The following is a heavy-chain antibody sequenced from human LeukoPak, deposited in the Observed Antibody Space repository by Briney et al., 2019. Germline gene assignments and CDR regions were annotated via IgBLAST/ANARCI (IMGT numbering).Heavy chain of an antibody. V-gene: IGHV4-34*01. Sequence: SETLSLTCAVYGGSFSGYYWSWIRQPPGKGLEWIGEINHSGSTNYNPSLKSRVTISVDTSKNQFSLKLSPVTAADTAVYYCARVSGYHAFDIWGQGTMVTVSS. J-gene: IGHJ3*02. D-gene: IGHD5-12*01. CDR3: ARVSGYHAFDI. CDR2: INHSGST. CDR1: GGSFSGYY.